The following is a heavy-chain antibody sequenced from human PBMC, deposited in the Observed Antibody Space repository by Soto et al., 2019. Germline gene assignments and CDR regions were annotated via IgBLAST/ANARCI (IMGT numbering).Heavy chain of an antibody. J-gene: IGHJ6*02. CDR2: IWYDGSNK. Sequence: QVQLVESGGGVVQPGRSLRLSCAASGLTFSSYGMHWVRQAPGKGLEWVAVIWYDGSNKYYADSVKGRFTISRDNSKNTLYLQMNSLRAEDTAVYYCAREAPLSADYYYYGMDVWGQGTTVTVSS. D-gene: IGHD3-16*01. V-gene: IGHV3-33*01. CDR3: AREAPLSADYYYYGMDV. CDR1: GLTFSSYG.